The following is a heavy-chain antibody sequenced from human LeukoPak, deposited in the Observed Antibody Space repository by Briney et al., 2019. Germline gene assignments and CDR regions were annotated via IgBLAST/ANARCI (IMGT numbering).Heavy chain of an antibody. CDR2: INPGCSDS. V-gene: IGHV1-46*01. CDR1: GYTFTRHY. CDR3: ARDHSDTIKDDYNTKSYWCFDP. J-gene: IGHJ5*02. Sequence: ASVKVSCKASGYTFTRHYIHWVRQAPGQGLEWLGVINPGCSDSAYAQRFRGRLTMTKDMPAPTIYMELSSLTSEDTAVYYCARDHSDTIKDDYNTKSYWCFDPWGQGTLVIVSS. D-gene: IGHD2-8*02.